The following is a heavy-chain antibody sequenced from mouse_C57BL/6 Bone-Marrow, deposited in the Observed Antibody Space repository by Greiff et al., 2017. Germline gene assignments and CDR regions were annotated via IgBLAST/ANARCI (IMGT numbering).Heavy chain of an antibody. V-gene: IGHV1-69*01. CDR2: IDPSDSYT. D-gene: IGHD2-12*01. CDR1: GYTFTSYW. J-gene: IGHJ2*01. Sequence: QVQLQQPGAELVMPGASVKLSCKASGYTFTSYWMHWVKQRPGQGLEWIGEIDPSDSYTNYTQKFKGKSTLTVDKSSSTAYMQLSSLTSEDSAVYYCARATTDYWGQGTTLTVSA. CDR3: ARATTDY.